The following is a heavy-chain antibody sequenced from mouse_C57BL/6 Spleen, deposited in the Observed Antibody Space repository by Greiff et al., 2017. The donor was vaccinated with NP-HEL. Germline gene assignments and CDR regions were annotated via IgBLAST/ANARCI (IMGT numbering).Heavy chain of an antibody. CDR3: AREIYYGSSYLDY. J-gene: IGHJ2*01. Sequence: EVKVVESGGGLVKPGGSLKLSCAASGFTFSSYAMSWVRQTPEKRLEWVATISDGGSYTYYPDNVKGRFTISRDNAKNNLYLQMSHLKSEDTAMYYCAREIYYGSSYLDYWGQGTTLTVSS. CDR2: ISDGGSYT. V-gene: IGHV5-4*01. D-gene: IGHD1-1*01. CDR1: GFTFSSYA.